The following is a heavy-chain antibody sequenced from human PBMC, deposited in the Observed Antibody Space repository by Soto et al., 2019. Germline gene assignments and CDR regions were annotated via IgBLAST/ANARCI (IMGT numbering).Heavy chain of an antibody. CDR3: ARHDCISTSCYYYYYYGMDV. CDR2: IIPIFGTA. CDR1: GGTFSSYA. D-gene: IGHD2-2*01. V-gene: IGHV1-69*12. J-gene: IGHJ6*02. Sequence: QVQLVQSGAEVKKPGSSVKVSCKASGGTFSSYAISWVRQAPGQGLEWMGGIIPIFGTANYAQKFQGRVKITAYESTSTAYMELSSLRSEDTAVYYCARHDCISTSCYYYYYYGMDVWGQGTTVTVSS.